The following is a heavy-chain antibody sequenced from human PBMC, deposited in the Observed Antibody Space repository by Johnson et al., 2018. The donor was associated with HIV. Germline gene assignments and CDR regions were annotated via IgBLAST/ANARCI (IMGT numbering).Heavy chain of an antibody. CDR3: ARSRDYGTARSAVYI. CDR2: IYSGGRP. J-gene: IGHJ3*02. CDR1: GFTVSSNY. D-gene: IGHD4-17*01. V-gene: IGHV3-66*02. Sequence: VQLVESGGGVVQPGRSLRLSCAASGFTVSSNYMSWVRQAPGKGLEWVSVIYSGGRPYYADSVKGRFTISRDNSKNTLYLEMNRLRAEDTAVYYCARSRDYGTARSAVYIWGQGTMVTVSS.